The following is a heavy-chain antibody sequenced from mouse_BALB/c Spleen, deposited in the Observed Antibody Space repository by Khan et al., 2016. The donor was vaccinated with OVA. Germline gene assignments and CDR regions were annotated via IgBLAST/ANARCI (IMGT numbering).Heavy chain of an antibody. V-gene: IGHV1-4*01. J-gene: IGHJ3*01. CDR1: GYTFTSYT. CDR2: INPSSGYT. CDR3: ARDGAYYRNDGWFAY. Sequence: QVRLQQSGAELARPGASVKMSCKASGYTFTSYTIHWIKQRPGQGLEWIGYINPSSGYTNYNQKFKDKATLTAAKSSTTAYMQLSSLTSDDSAVYYCARDGAYYRNDGWFAYGGQGTLVTVSA. D-gene: IGHD2-14*01.